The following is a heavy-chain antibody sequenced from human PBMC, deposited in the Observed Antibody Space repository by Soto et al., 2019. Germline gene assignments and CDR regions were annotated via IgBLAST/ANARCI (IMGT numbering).Heavy chain of an antibody. CDR1: GFTFSSYW. J-gene: IGHJ3*02. CDR2: IKQDGSEK. Sequence: EVQLVESGGGLVQPGGSLRLSCAASGFTFSSYWMSWVRQAPGKGLEWVANIKQDGSEKYYVDSVKGRFTISRDNVKNSLYLQMNSLGAGDTAGYYCAGVTTVTADAFDIWGQGTMVTVSS. CDR3: AGVTTVTADAFDI. V-gene: IGHV3-7*01. D-gene: IGHD4-17*01.